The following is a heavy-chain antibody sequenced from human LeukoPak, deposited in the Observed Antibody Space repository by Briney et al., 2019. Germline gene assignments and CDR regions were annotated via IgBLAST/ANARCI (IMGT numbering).Heavy chain of an antibody. CDR1: GYTFTGYY. D-gene: IGHD2-2*01. CDR3: ASTDCSSTSCLNYYYYGMDV. J-gene: IGHJ6*02. Sequence: ASVKVSCKASGYTFTGYYMHWVRQAPGQGLEWMGWINPNSGGTNYAQKFQGRVTMTRDTSISTAYMELTRLGSDDTAVYYCASTDCSSTSCLNYYYYGMDVWGQGTTVTVSS. CDR2: INPNSGGT. V-gene: IGHV1-2*02.